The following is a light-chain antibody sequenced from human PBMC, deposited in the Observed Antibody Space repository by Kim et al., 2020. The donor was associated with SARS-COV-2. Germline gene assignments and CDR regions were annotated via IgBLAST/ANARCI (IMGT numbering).Light chain of an antibody. CDR1: KLGDKY. CDR3: QAWDSSTWV. Sequence: VSPGQTASITCSGDKLGDKYACWYQQKPGQSPVLVIYQDTKRPSGIPERFSGSNSGNKATLTISGTQAMDEADYYCQAWDSSTWVFGGGTKLTVL. J-gene: IGLJ3*02. CDR2: QDT. V-gene: IGLV3-1*01.